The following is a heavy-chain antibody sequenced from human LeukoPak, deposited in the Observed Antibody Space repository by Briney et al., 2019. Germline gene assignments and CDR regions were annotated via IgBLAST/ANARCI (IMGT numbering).Heavy chain of an antibody. CDR2: INSDGSIT. J-gene: IGHJ1*01. Sequence: SGGSLRLSCAASGFTFSSYWMHWVRQAPGKGLVWVSRINSDGSITSYADSVKGRFTISRDNAKNTLYLQMNSLRAEDTAVYYCARDPEGSVTTYFQHWGQGTLVTVSS. CDR3: ARDPEGSVTTYFQH. V-gene: IGHV3-74*01. D-gene: IGHD4-17*01. CDR1: GFTFSSYW.